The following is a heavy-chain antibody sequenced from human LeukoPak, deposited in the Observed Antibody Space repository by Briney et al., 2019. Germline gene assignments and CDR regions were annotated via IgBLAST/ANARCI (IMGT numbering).Heavy chain of an antibody. CDR1: GGSFSGYY. V-gene: IGHV4-34*01. J-gene: IGHJ4*02. CDR2: INHSGST. CDR3: ARDHNGPFDY. D-gene: IGHD1-14*01. Sequence: PSETLSLTRAVYGGSFSGYYWSWIRQPPGKGLEWIGEINHSGSTNYNPSLKSRVTISVDTSKNQFSLKLSSVTAADTAVYYCARDHNGPFDYWGQGTLVTVSS.